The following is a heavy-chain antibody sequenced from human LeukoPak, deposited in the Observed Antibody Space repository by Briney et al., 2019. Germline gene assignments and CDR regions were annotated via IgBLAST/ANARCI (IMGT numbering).Heavy chain of an antibody. V-gene: IGHV1-2*02. J-gene: IGHJ4*02. CDR2: INPNSGGT. Sequence: ASVKVSCKASGYTFTGYYMHWVRQAPGQGLEWMGWINPNSGGTNYAQKFQGRVTMTRDTSISTAYMELSRLRSDDTAVYYCARGRRGYSYGSSIDYWGQGTLVTVSS. CDR3: ARGRRGYSYGSSIDY. D-gene: IGHD5-18*01. CDR1: GYTFTGYY.